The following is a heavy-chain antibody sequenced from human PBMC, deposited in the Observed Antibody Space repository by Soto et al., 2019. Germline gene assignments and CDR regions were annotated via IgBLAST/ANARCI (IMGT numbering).Heavy chain of an antibody. CDR1: GDSISTFY. CDR2: IYYTGST. Sequence: SETLSLTCTVSGDSISTFYWSWIRQPPGKGLEWIGYIYYTGSTNYNPSLKSRVTMSVDTSKKQFSLKLTSVTAADTAVYYCARQRGNYFDYWGQGSLVTAPQ. J-gene: IGHJ4*02. CDR3: ARQRGNYFDY. V-gene: IGHV4-59*01. D-gene: IGHD3-10*01.